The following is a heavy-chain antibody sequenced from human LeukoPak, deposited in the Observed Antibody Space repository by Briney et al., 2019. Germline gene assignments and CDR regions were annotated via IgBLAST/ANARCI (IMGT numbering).Heavy chain of an antibody. V-gene: IGHV1-18*01. Sequence: ASVKVSCKASGYTFTSYGISWVRQAPGQGLEWMGWISAYNGNTNYAQKLQGRVAMTTDTSTSTAYMELRSLRSDDTAVYYCARTPTGYYYDSSGYYYFDYWGQGTLVTVSS. CDR1: GYTFTSYG. CDR2: ISAYNGNT. D-gene: IGHD3-22*01. J-gene: IGHJ4*02. CDR3: ARTPTGYYYDSSGYYYFDY.